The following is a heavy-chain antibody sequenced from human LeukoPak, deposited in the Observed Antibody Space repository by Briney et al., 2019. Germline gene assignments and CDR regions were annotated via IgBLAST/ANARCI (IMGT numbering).Heavy chain of an antibody. V-gene: IGHV4-39*07. CDR1: GGSISSSSYY. CDR3: ARGPYSSH. D-gene: IGHD6-13*01. Sequence: PSETLSLTCTVSGGSISSSSYYWSWIRQPPGKGLEWIGEINHSGSTNYNPSLKSRVTISVDTSKNQFSLKLSSVTAADTAVYYCARGPYSSHWGQGTLVTVSS. CDR2: INHSGST. J-gene: IGHJ4*02.